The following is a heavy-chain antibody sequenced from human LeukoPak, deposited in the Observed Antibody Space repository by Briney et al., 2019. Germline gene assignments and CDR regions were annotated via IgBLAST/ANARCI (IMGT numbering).Heavy chain of an antibody. CDR1: GFTFSSYG. CDR3: AKMRGIQVWLSDF. Sequence: GGSLRLSCAASGFTFSSYGMHWVRQAPGKGLEWVAVISYDGSNKYYADSVKGRFTISRDNSKNTLYLQMNSLRAEDTAVYYCAKMRGIQVWLSDFWGQGSLVTVSS. J-gene: IGHJ4*02. V-gene: IGHV3-30*18. CDR2: ISYDGSNK. D-gene: IGHD5-18*01.